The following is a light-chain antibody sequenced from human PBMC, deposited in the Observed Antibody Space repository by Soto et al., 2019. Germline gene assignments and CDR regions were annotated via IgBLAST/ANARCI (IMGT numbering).Light chain of an antibody. V-gene: IGKV3-11*01. CDR2: GAS. CDR1: QSVSSY. Sequence: EIVLTQSPATLSLSPGERASLSCRSSQSVSSYLACYQQKPGQAPRLLIYGASIRATGIPARFSGSGSGTDFTLTISSIEPEDFAVYYCQQRSNWPPLTFGGGNKGEIK. J-gene: IGKJ4*01. CDR3: QQRSNWPPLT.